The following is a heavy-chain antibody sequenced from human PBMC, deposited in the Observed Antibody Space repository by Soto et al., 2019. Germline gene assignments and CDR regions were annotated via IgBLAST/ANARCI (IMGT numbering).Heavy chain of an antibody. Sequence: GGSLRLSCAASGFTFDDYGMSWVRQAPGKGLEWVSGINWNGGSTGYADSVKGRFTISRDNAKNSLYLQMNSLRAEDTALYYCARGHGTYYYDISGYRDVFDIWGKGTMVPVSS. CDR2: INWNGGST. V-gene: IGHV3-20*04. D-gene: IGHD3-22*01. CDR1: GFTFDDYG. J-gene: IGHJ3*02. CDR3: ARGHGTYYYDISGYRDVFDI.